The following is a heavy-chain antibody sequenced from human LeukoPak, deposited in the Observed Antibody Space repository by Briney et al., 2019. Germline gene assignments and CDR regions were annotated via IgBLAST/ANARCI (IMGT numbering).Heavy chain of an antibody. J-gene: IGHJ5*02. D-gene: IGHD2/OR15-2a*01. CDR2: INHSGST. Sequence: PSETLSLTCAVYGGSFSGYYWSWIRHPPGKGLEWIGEINHSGSTNYNPSLKSRVTISVDTSNSQFSLKLSSVTAADTAVYYCAGGRPEEYGWFDPWGQGTLVTVSS. V-gene: IGHV4-34*01. CDR3: AGGRPEEYGWFDP. CDR1: GGSFSGYY.